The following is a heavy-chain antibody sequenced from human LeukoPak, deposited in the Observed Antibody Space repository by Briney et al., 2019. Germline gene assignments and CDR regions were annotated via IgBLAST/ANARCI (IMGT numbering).Heavy chain of an antibody. V-gene: IGHV1-2*02. J-gene: IGHJ4*02. CDR2: INPKRGGT. CDR3: ARVTDSGWELDY. D-gene: IGHD6-19*01. CDR1: GYTFTPYY. Sequence: ASLKVSSKASGYTFTPYYMHWVRHAPGQRLEWIGCINPKRGGTNYVQKFQGRVTMTRDTSISTASMQMSRLRPDATPVYYCARVTDSGWELDYGGKGTLVTVSS.